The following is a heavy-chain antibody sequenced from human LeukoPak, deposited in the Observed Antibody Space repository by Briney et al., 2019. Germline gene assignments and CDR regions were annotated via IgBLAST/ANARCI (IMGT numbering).Heavy chain of an antibody. J-gene: IGHJ6*02. CDR3: ARLTDCSSTSCCYYYYGMDV. CDR1: GGSISSSSYY. CDR2: IYYIVST. Sequence: SETLSLTCTVSGGSISSSSYYWGWIRQPPGKGLEWIGSIYYIVSTYYNPSLKSRVTISVDTHKNQFSLKLSSVTAADTAVYYCARLTDCSSTSCCYYYYGMDVWGQGTTVTVSS. V-gene: IGHV4-39*01. D-gene: IGHD2-2*01.